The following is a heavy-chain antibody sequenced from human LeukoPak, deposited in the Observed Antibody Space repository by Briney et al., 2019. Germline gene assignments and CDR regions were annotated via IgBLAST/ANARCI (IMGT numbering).Heavy chain of an antibody. CDR1: GFTFSSYS. Sequence: GGSLRLSCAASGFTFSSYSMNWARQAPGKGLEWVSYISSSSSTIYYADSVKGRFTISRDNAKNSLYLQMNSLRAEDTAVYYCATQNWFDPWGQGTLVTVSS. J-gene: IGHJ5*02. CDR3: ATQNWFDP. V-gene: IGHV3-48*01. CDR2: ISSSSSTI.